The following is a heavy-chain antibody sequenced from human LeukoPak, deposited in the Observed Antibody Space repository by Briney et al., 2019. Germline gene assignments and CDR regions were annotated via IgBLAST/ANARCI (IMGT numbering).Heavy chain of an antibody. CDR1: GYTFTSYG. Sequence: ASVKVSCKASGYTFTSYGISWVRQAPGQGLEWMGIINPSGGSTSYAQKFQGRVTMTRDTSTSTVYMELSSLRSEATAVYYCARACRIVRDAFDIWGQGTMGTVSS. CDR3: ARACRIVRDAFDI. CDR2: INPSGGST. J-gene: IGHJ3*02. V-gene: IGHV1-46*01. D-gene: IGHD3-22*01.